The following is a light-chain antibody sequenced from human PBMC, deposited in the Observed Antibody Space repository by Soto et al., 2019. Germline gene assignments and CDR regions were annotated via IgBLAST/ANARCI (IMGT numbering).Light chain of an antibody. CDR1: LSVLYSSDNKNY. CDR3: QQYYSTPFT. V-gene: IGKV4-1*01. Sequence: DIVMTQSPDSLAVSLGERATINCKSSLSVLYSSDNKNYLAWYQQKPGQPPKMVIYWASTRESGVPDRFTGSGSGTDFTRPISSLQADDVAVYYCQQYYSTPFTFGPGTKVDIK. J-gene: IGKJ3*01. CDR2: WAS.